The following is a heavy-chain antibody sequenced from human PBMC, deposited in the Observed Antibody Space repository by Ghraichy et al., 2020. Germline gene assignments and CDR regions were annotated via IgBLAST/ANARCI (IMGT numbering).Heavy chain of an antibody. J-gene: IGHJ6*02. CDR2: ISYDGSNK. CDR1: GFTFSSYG. V-gene: IGHV3-30*18. D-gene: IGHD3-16*02. CDR3: AKDSRFDYVWGSYRPYYGLDV. Sequence: LSLTCAASGFTFSSYGMHWVRQAPGKGLEWVAVISYDGSNKYYVDSVKGRFTISRDNSKNTLYLQMNSLRAEDTAVYYCAKDSRFDYVWGSYRPYYGLDVWGQGTTVTVSS.